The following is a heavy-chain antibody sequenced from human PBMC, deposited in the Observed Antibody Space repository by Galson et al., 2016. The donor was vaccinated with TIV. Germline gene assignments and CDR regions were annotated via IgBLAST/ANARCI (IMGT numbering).Heavy chain of an antibody. CDR2: IYWDDRK. D-gene: IGHD5-24*01. V-gene: IGHV2-5*02. Sequence: PALVKPTQTFTLTCSFSGFSLTTSGVGVGWIRQPPRKALEWLGFIYWDDRKLYSPSLKNRLTITRDTSKNQVVLTMTNMDPVDTATYYCAHRGDGHNKIFDYCGQGTLVTVSS. J-gene: IGHJ4*02. CDR1: GFSLTTSGVG. CDR3: AHRGDGHNKIFDY.